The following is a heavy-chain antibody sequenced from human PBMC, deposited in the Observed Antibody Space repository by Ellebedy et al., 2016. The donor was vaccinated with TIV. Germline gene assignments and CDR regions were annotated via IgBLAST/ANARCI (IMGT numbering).Heavy chain of an antibody. CDR3: AASESADSDY. J-gene: IGHJ4*02. D-gene: IGHD2-2*01. CDR1: GGSIRNYY. CDR2: MYYSGSS. V-gene: IGHV4-59*01. Sequence: MPSETLSLTCTVSGGSIRNYYCTWMRQPPGKGLEWIGHMYYSGSSNYNPSLKSRVTMSIDTSKNQFSLKMSSVTAADTAVYYCAASESADSDYWGPGTLVTVSS.